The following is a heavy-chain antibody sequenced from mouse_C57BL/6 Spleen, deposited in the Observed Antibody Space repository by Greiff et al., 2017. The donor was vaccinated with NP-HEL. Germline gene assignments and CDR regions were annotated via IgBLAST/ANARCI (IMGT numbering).Heavy chain of an antibody. Sequence: VQLQESGPGLVAPSQSLSITCTVSGFSLTSYGVHWVRQPPGKGLEWLVVLWSDGSTTYNSALKSQLSISKDISKSQVFLKMNSLQTDDKAMYDCARDGSRPHGYFDVWGTGTTVTVSS. CDR1: GFSLTSYG. J-gene: IGHJ1*03. V-gene: IGHV2-6*03. CDR2: LWSDGST. CDR3: ARDGSRPHGYFDV. D-gene: IGHD1-1*01.